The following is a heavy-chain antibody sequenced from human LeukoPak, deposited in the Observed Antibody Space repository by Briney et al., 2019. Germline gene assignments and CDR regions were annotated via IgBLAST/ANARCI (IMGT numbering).Heavy chain of an antibody. Sequence: SQTLSLTCTVSGGSISSGGYYWSWIRQHPGKGLEWIGYIYYSGSTYYNPSLKSRVTISVDTSKNQFSLKLSSVTAADTAVYYCARTHQLPHYYMDVWGKRTTVTVSS. V-gene: IGHV4-31*03. D-gene: IGHD2-2*01. CDR1: GGSISSGGYY. CDR2: IYYSGST. J-gene: IGHJ6*03. CDR3: ARTHQLPHYYMDV.